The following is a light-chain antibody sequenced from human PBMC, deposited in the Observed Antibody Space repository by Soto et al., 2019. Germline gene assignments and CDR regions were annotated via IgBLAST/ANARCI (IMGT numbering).Light chain of an antibody. CDR2: GDN. CDR1: SSNIGAGYA. CDR3: QSYDISLSGVV. J-gene: IGLJ2*01. Sequence: QAVVTQPPSVSGAPGQRVTISCTGSSSNIGAGYAVHWYQQLPGTAPKLLIYGDNNRPSGVPDRFSGSKSGTSASLAITGLQAEDEAEYYRQSYDISLSGVVFGGGTKLTVL. V-gene: IGLV1-40*01.